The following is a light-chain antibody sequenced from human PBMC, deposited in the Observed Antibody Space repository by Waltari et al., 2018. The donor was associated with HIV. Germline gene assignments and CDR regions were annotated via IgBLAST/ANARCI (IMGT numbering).Light chain of an antibody. V-gene: IGLV3-25*03. CDR3: QSADTSGTRV. Sequence: SFELTQPPSVSVSPGQTARIPCSGDALTRHFTYWYQQKPGQAPVVVIYKDTERPSGIPERFSGSSSGTTVTLTISGVQAEDEADYYCQSADTSGTRVFASGTKVTVL. CDR1: ALTRHF. J-gene: IGLJ1*01. CDR2: KDT.